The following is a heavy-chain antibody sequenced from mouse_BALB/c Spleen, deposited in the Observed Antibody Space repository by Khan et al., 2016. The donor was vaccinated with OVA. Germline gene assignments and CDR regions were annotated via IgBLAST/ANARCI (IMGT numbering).Heavy chain of an antibody. CDR1: GYSITSDYA. Sequence: EVQLQESGPGLVNPPQSLSLTCTVTGYSITSDYAWNWIRQFPGNKLEWMGYISYSGRTSYNPSLKSRISINRDTSKNQVFLQLNSVTTEDTASYFCARSVTITTVVATDFDYWGQGTTLTVSS. CDR2: ISYSGRT. V-gene: IGHV3-2*02. CDR3: ARSVTITTVVATDFDY. J-gene: IGHJ2*01. D-gene: IGHD1-1*01.